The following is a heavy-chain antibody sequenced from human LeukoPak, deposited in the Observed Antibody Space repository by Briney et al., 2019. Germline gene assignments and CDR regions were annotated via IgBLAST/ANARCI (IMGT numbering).Heavy chain of an antibody. CDR1: GGTFSSYA. CDR2: IIPIFGTA. V-gene: IGHV1-69*05. CDR3: ARDRSSDYYDSSGYFDY. J-gene: IGHJ4*02. D-gene: IGHD3-22*01. Sequence: ASVKVSCKASGGTFSSYAISWVRQAPGQGLEWMGGIIPIFGTANYAQKFQGRVTITTDESTSTAYMELSSLRSEDTAVYYCARDRSSDYYDSSGYFDYWGQGTLVTASS.